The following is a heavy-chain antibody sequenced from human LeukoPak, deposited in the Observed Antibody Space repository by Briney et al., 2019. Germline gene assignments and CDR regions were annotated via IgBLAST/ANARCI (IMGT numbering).Heavy chain of an antibody. CDR2: IYYSGST. CDR1: GYSISSGYY. J-gene: IGHJ3*02. Sequence: SETLSLTCAVSGYSISSGYYWAWIRQPPGKGLEWIGYIYYSGSTNYNPSLKSRVTISVDTSKNQFSLKLSSVTAADTAVYYCARVPQGTGYYHDAFDIWGQGTMVTVSS. CDR3: ARVPQGTGYYHDAFDI. D-gene: IGHD3/OR15-3a*01. V-gene: IGHV4-61*01.